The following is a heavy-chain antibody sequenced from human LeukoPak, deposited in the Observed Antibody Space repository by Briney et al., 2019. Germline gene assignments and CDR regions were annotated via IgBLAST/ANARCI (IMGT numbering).Heavy chain of an antibody. CDR3: AKDWFGKLPDAFDI. J-gene: IGHJ3*02. CDR2: TSGSGGST. V-gene: IGHV3-23*01. Sequence: GGSLRLSCAASRYTSSSYAMSWVRQAPGKGLEWGSATSGSGGSTYYADSVRGRFTISRYNSKNTLYLQMNSRRAEDTAVYYCAKDWFGKLPDAFDIWGQGTMVTVSS. CDR1: RYTSSSYA. D-gene: IGHD3-10*01.